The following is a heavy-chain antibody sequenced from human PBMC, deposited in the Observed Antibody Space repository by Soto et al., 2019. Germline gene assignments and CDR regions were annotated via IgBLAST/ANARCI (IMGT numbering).Heavy chain of an antibody. Sequence: GASVKVSGKASGGTFSSYAISWVRQAPGQGLEWMGGIIPIFGTANYAQKFQGRVTITADESTSTAYMELSSLRSEDTAVYYCARTPYIAVADRYYFDYWGQGTLVTVSS. D-gene: IGHD6-19*01. CDR1: GGTFSSYA. V-gene: IGHV1-69*13. CDR3: ARTPYIAVADRYYFDY. CDR2: IIPIFGTA. J-gene: IGHJ4*02.